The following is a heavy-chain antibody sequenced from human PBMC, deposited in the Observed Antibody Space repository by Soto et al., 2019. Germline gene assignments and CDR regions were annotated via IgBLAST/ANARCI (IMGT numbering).Heavy chain of an antibody. CDR3: ARDTDPAYYYYHGMDV. V-gene: IGHV3-30-3*01. CDR1: GFTFSRYA. CDR2: ISYAGDNK. D-gene: IGHD4-17*01. Sequence: QMQLVESGGGVVQPGRSLRLSCAASGFTFSRYAMHWVRQAPGKGLKWVAGISYAGDNKYYADSVKGRLTISRDNSKNTLYLQMNSLRAEDTALFYCARDTDPAYYYYHGMDVWGQGTTVTVSS. J-gene: IGHJ6*02.